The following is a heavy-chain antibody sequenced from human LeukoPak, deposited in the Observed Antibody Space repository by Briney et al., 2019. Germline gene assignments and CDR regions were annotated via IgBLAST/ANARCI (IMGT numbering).Heavy chain of an antibody. CDR3: ARKVYCSSTSCFFDAFDI. J-gene: IGHJ3*02. CDR2: INPSGGGT. Sequence: ASVKVSCKVSGYIFNHFYMHWVRQAPGQGLEWMGRINPSGGGTDDAQRFQGRVTLTRDTSTSTVYMDLSSLGSEDTAVYYCARKVYCSSTSCFFDAFDIWGQGTMVTVSS. V-gene: IGHV1-46*02. CDR1: GYIFNHFY. D-gene: IGHD2-2*01.